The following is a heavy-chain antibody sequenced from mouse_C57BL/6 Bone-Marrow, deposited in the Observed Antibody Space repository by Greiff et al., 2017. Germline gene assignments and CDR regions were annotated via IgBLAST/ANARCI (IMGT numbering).Heavy chain of an antibody. CDR1: GYTFTSYW. J-gene: IGHJ2*01. V-gene: IGHV1-5*01. CDR3: TRWYYGYFDD. CDR2: IYPGNSDT. Sequence: VQLQQSGPVLARPGASVKMSCKTSGYTFTSYWMHWVKQRPGQGLEWIGAIYPGNSDTSYNQKFKGKAKLTAVTSASTAYMELSSLTNEDSAVYYCTRWYYGYFDDWGQGTTLTVSS. D-gene: IGHD1-1*01.